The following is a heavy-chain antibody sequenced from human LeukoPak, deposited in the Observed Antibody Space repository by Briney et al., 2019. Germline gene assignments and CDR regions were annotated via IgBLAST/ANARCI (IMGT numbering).Heavy chain of an antibody. CDR3: ARVRIMGIAATPWGMDV. V-gene: IGHV1-69*13. CDR2: IIPIFGTA. CDR1: GYTFTGYY. Sequence: GASVTVSCTASGYTFTGYYIHWVRQAPGQGLEWMGGIIPIFGTANYAQKFQGRVTITADESTSTAYMELSSLRSEDTAVYYCARVRIMGIAATPWGMDVWGQGTTVTVSS. D-gene: IGHD6-13*01. J-gene: IGHJ6*02.